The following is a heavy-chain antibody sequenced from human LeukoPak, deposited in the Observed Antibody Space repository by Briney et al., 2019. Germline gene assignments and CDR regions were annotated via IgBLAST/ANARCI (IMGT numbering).Heavy chain of an antibody. V-gene: IGHV1-69*04. Sequence: SVKVSCKASGGTFSSYAISWVRQAPGQGLEWMGRIIPILGIANYAQKFQGRVTITADKSTSTAYMELSSLRSEDTAVYYCARDGAQVDTTYFDYWGQGTLVTVSS. CDR3: ARDGAQVDTTYFDY. J-gene: IGHJ4*02. CDR1: GGTFSSYA. D-gene: IGHD5-12*01. CDR2: IIPILGIA.